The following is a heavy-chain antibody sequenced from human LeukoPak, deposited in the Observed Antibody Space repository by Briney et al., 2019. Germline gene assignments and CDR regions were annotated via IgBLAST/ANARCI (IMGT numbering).Heavy chain of an antibody. CDR2: IYYSGST. CDR1: GGSINSSGYF. V-gene: IGHV4-39*01. D-gene: IGHD3-22*01. J-gene: IGHJ4*02. CDR3: ARQDYDSSGYYSLNYFDY. Sequence: SETLSLTCTVSGGSINSSGYFWGWIRQPPGKGLEWIGSIYYSGSTYYNPSLKSRVTISVDTSKNHFSLKLSSVTAADTAVYYCARQDYDSSGYYSLNYFDYWGQGTLVTVSS.